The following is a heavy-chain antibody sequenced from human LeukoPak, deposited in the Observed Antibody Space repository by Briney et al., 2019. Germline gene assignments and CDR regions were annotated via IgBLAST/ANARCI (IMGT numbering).Heavy chain of an antibody. V-gene: IGHV4-59*01. D-gene: IGHD2-8*01. J-gene: IGHJ4*02. Sequence: SETLSLTCTVSVGSISSYYWSWIRQPPGRGLEWIGYIYYSRSTNYNPSLKSRVTISVDTPKNQFSLKLSSVIAADTAVYYCARYSCLNGVGYYCDYWAQGTLVAVPS. CDR2: IYYSRST. CDR3: ARYSCLNGVGYYCDY. CDR1: VGSISSYY.